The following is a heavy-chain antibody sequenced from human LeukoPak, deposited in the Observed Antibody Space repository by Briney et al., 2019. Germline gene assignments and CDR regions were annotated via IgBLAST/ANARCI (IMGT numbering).Heavy chain of an antibody. CDR1: GGSFSSGGYS. CDR3: ARERNGMDV. V-gene: IGHV4-30-2*01. CDR2: IYHSGST. Sequence: SQTLSLTCVVSGGSFSSGGYSWSWIRQPPGKGLEWIGYIYHSGSTYYNPSLKSRVTISLDKSKNQFSLRLTSVTAADTAVYYCARERNGMDVRGQGTTVTVSS. J-gene: IGHJ6*02.